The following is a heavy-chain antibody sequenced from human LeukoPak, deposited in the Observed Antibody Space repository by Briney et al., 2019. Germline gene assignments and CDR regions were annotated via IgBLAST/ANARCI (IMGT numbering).Heavy chain of an antibody. CDR1: GFTLSTYD. J-gene: IGHJ4*02. CDR2: ISSRSATT. D-gene: IGHD4-17*01. V-gene: IGHV3-48*02. Sequence: GGSLRLSCAASGFTLSTYDMNWVRQAPGKGLEWVSYISSRSATTDYADSVKGRFTISRDNAKNSLYLQMSSLRDEDTAVYYCARSDGPYFDYWGQGTLVTVSS. CDR3: ARSDGPYFDY.